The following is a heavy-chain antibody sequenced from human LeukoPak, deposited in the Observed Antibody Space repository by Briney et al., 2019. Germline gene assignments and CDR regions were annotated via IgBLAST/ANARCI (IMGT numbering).Heavy chain of an antibody. V-gene: IGHV3-23*01. CDR1: GITLSNYG. D-gene: IGHD3-10*01. CDR3: AKRGIVIRGFLIGFHKEAYYFDY. Sequence: GGSLRLSCVVSGITLSNYGVSWVRQAPGKGLEWVSGISESGGSTNYADSVKGRFIISRDNSKNTVYLQMNSLRAEDTAVYFCAKRGIVIRGFLIGFHKEAYYFDYWGQGILVTVPS. J-gene: IGHJ4*02. CDR2: ISESGGST.